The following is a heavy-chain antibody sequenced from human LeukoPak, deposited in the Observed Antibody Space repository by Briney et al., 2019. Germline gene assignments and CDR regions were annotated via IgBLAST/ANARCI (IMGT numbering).Heavy chain of an antibody. CDR1: GFTFRNYA. V-gene: IGHV3-53*05. D-gene: IGHD6-13*01. J-gene: IGHJ4*02. Sequence: GGSLRLSCAASGFTFRNYAMSWVRQAPGKGLEWVSVIYSGGSTYYADSVKGRFTISRDNSKNTLYLQMNSLRAEDTAVYYCARDTYSSNWNPLGYWGQGTLVTVSS. CDR3: ARDTYSSNWNPLGY. CDR2: IYSGGST.